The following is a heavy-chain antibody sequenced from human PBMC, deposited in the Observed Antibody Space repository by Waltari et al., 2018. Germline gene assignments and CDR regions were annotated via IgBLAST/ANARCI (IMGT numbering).Heavy chain of an antibody. CDR1: GYSISSGYY. CDR3: ARTSVGFWAFDI. V-gene: IGHV4-38-2*02. Sequence: QVQLQESGPGLVKPSETLSLTCTVSGYSISSGYYWGWIRQPPGKGLEWIGSIYHSGSTYYNPSLKSRVTISVDTSKTQFSLKLSSVTAADTAVYYCARTSVGFWAFDIWGQGTMVTVSS. CDR2: IYHSGST. J-gene: IGHJ3*02.